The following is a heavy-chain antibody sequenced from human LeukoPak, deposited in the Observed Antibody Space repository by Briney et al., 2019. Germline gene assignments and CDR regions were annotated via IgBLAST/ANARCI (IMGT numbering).Heavy chain of an antibody. CDR2: IRYDGSNK. J-gene: IGHJ4*02. D-gene: IGHD5-24*01. CDR1: GFTFSSYG. Sequence: GGSLRLSCAASGFTFSSYGMHWVRQAPGKGLEWVAFIRYDGSNKYYADSVKGRFTISRDNSKNTLYLQMNSLRAEDTAVYYCAKDRGWLQPLDYWGQGTLVTVSS. CDR3: AKDRGWLQPLDY. V-gene: IGHV3-30*02.